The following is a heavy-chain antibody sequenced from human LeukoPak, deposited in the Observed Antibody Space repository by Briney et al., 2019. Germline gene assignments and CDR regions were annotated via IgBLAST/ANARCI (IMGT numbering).Heavy chain of an antibody. CDR3: ASQVYCSAGSCHSNF. CDR2: IYYSSWST. CDR1: GGSISSRTYF. D-gene: IGHD2-15*01. Sequence: PSETLSLTCTVSGGSISSRTYFWGWIRQPPGKGLEWIGNIYYSSWSTYYNPSLKSRVTISVDTSKNQFSLKLSSVTAADTAVYYCASQVYCSAGSCHSNFWGQGTLVTVSS. J-gene: IGHJ4*02. V-gene: IGHV4-39*01.